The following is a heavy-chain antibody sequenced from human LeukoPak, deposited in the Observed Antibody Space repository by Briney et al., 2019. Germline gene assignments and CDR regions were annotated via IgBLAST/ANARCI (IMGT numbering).Heavy chain of an antibody. J-gene: IGHJ4*02. CDR2: INPNSGST. V-gene: IGHV1-2*02. D-gene: IGHD6-13*01. CDR3: ARESATPAAGRPDQSFDY. CDR1: GYTFTGYY. Sequence: GASVKVSCKASGYTFTGYYVHWVRQAPGQGLEWMGWINPNSGSTYYAQNFQGRVTMTRDTSISTAYMELSRLRSDDTAVYYCARESATPAAGRPDQSFDYWGQGTLVTVSS.